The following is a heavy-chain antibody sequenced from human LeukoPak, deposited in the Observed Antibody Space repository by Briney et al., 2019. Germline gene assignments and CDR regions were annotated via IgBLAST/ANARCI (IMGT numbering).Heavy chain of an antibody. Sequence: GGSLRLSCAASGFTFSDYYMSWIRQAPGKGLEWVSYISTSGSTIYYADSVKGRFTISRDNAKNTLYLQMNSLRAEDTAVYYCAREWLVGATGWFDPWGQGTLVTVSS. CDR3: AREWLVGATGWFDP. D-gene: IGHD1-26*01. V-gene: IGHV3-11*04. CDR1: GFTFSDYY. J-gene: IGHJ5*02. CDR2: ISTSGSTI.